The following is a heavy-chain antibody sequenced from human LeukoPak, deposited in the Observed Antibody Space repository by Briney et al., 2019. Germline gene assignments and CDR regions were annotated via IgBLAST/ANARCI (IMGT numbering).Heavy chain of an antibody. J-gene: IGHJ4*02. CDR1: GFAVSDNY. CDR2: IYSGDST. V-gene: IGHV3-53*01. Sequence: GGSLRLSCAASGFAVSDNYMSWVRQSPGKGLECVSVIYSGDSTYHADSVKGRFTISRDNSKNTLYLQMNSLRAEDTAVYYCAKDKTPALYYDSSGYSFDYWGQGTLVTVSS. CDR3: AKDKTPALYYDSSGYSFDY. D-gene: IGHD3-22*01.